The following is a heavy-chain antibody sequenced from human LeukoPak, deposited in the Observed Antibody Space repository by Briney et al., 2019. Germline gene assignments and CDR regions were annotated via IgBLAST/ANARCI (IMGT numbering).Heavy chain of an antibody. D-gene: IGHD6-13*01. CDR2: IYSGGST. CDR1: GFTVSSNY. V-gene: IGHV3-53*01. CDR3: AKVQPGYSSPLDY. Sequence: GGSLRLSCAASGFTVSSNYMSWVRQAPGKGLEWVSVIYSGGSTYYADSVKGRFTISRDNSKNTLYLQMNNLRAEDTAVYYCAKVQPGYSSPLDYWGQGTLVTVSS. J-gene: IGHJ4*02.